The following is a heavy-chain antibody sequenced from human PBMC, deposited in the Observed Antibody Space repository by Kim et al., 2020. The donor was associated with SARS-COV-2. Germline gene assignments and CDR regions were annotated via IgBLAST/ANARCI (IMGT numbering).Heavy chain of an antibody. V-gene: IGHV1-24*01. J-gene: IGHJ2*01. D-gene: IGHD3-22*01. CDR2: FDPEDGET. CDR1: GYTLTELS. CDR3: ATAQSLRNYYYDSSGYLGYFDL. Sequence: ASVKVSCKVSGYTLTELSMHWVRQAPGKGLEWMGGFDPEDGETIYAQKFQGRVTMTEDTSTDTAYMELSSLRSEDTAVYYCATAQSLRNYYYDSSGYLGYFDLWGRGTLVAVSS.